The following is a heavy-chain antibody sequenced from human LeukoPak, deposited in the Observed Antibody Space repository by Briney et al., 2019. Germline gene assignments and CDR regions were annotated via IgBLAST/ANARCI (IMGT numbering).Heavy chain of an antibody. CDR2: IYYSGST. J-gene: IGHJ4*02. V-gene: IGHV4-31*03. CDR1: GGSISSSSYY. Sequence: PSETLSLTCTVSGGSISSSSYYWGWIRQPPGKGLEWIGYIYYSGSTYYNPSLKSRVTISVDTSKNQFSLKLSSVTAADTAVYYCATYGSRDRNFDYWGQGTLVTVSS. D-gene: IGHD3-10*01. CDR3: ATYGSRDRNFDY.